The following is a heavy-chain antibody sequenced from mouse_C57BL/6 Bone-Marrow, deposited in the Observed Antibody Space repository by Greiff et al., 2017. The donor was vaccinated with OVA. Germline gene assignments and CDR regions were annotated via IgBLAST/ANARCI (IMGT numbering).Heavy chain of an antibody. CDR1: GYTFTDYN. Sequence: VQLQQSGPELVKPGASVKIPCKASGYTFTDYNMDWVKQSHGKSLEWIGDINPNNGGSIYNQKFKGKATLTVDKSSSTAYMELRSLTTEDTAVYYCARSGYSSGYAMDYWGQGTSVTVSS. V-gene: IGHV1-18*01. CDR2: INPNNGGS. J-gene: IGHJ4*01. D-gene: IGHD3-2*02. CDR3: ARSGYSSGYAMDY.